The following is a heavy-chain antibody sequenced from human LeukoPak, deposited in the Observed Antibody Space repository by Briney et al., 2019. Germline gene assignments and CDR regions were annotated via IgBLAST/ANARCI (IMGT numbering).Heavy chain of an antibody. V-gene: IGHV3-30*03. CDR1: GFTFSSYG. CDR2: ISYDGSNK. Sequence: GGSLRLSCAASGFTFSSYGMHWVRQAPGKGLEWVAVISYDGSNKYYADSVKGRFTISRDNSKNTLYLQMNSLRAEDTAVYYCARDLITMVRGVMDYWGQGTLVTVSS. J-gene: IGHJ4*02. CDR3: ARDLITMVRGVMDY. D-gene: IGHD3-10*01.